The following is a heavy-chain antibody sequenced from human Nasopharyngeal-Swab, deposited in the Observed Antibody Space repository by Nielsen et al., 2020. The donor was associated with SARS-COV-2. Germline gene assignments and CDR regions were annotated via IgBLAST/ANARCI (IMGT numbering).Heavy chain of an antibody. CDR1: GGSISSGGFY. J-gene: IGHJ5*02. CDR3: ATTDYYASGSYQNWFDP. V-gene: IGHV4-31*03. CDR2: IFYSGST. Sequence: SETLSLTCTVSGGSISSGGFYWSCIRQHPGKGLEWIGYIFYSGSTYYNPSLKSRVTISVDTSKNQFSLKLSSVTAADTAVYYCATTDYYASGSYQNWFDPWGQGTLVTVSS. D-gene: IGHD3-10*01.